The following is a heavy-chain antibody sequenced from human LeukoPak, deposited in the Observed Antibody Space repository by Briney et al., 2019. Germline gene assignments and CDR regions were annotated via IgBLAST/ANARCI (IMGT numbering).Heavy chain of an antibody. D-gene: IGHD2-2*01. J-gene: IGHJ5*02. CDR2: ISGGGGST. CDR1: GFSFTTYA. Sequence: GGSLRLSCLASGFSFTTYAMNWVRQAPGKGLEWVSVISGGGGSTYYADSVKGRFTISRDNSKNTLFLQMNSLRAEDTAVYYCAKGGYCSSTSCYVGWFDPWGQGTLVTVSS. CDR3: AKGGYCSSTSCYVGWFDP. V-gene: IGHV3-23*01.